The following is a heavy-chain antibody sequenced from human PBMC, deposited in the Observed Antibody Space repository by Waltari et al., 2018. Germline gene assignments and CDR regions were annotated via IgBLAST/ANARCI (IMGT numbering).Heavy chain of an antibody. Sequence: QVQLVASGGGVVQPGRSLRLSCAASGFTLRSYGMHWVRQAPGKGLAWVAVIWYDGSNKYYADSVKGRFTISRENSKNTLYLQINSLRAEDTAVYYCARGSYCSGGSCPGYYFDYWGQGTLVTVSS. V-gene: IGHV3-33*01. CDR1: GFTLRSYG. J-gene: IGHJ4*02. CDR2: IWYDGSNK. CDR3: ARGSYCSGGSCPGYYFDY. D-gene: IGHD2-15*01.